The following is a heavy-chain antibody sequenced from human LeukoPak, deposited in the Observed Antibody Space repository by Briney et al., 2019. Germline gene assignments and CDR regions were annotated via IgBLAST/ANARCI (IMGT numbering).Heavy chain of an antibody. Sequence: GGSLRLSCAASGFRVTSYWMSWARQAPGKGLEWVANINQDGSEKYYGDSVKGRFTISRDNAKNSLYLQMSSLRAEDTAVYFCARDGHPFDSWGQGTLVTVSS. CDR2: INQDGSEK. CDR1: GFRVTSYW. V-gene: IGHV3-7*01. J-gene: IGHJ4*02. CDR3: ARDGHPFDS.